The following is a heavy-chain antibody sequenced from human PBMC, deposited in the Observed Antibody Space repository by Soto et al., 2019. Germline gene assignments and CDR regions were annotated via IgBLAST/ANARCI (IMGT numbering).Heavy chain of an antibody. V-gene: IGHV1-69*12. CDR2: IIPIFGTA. D-gene: IGHD2-2*01. J-gene: IGHJ6*02. CDR1: GGTFSSYA. Sequence: QVQLVQSGAEVKKPGSSVKVSCKASGGTFSSYAISWVRQAPGQGLEWMGGIIPIFGTADYAQKFQGRVTITAXEXTXKXXMELSSMRSEDTAVYYCASHSSLRGYCISTSCYGYYYGMDVWGQGTTVTVSS. CDR3: ASHSSLRGYCISTSCYGYYYGMDV.